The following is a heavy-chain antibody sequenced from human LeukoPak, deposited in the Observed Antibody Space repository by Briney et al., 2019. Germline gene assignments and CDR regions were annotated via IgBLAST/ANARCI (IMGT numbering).Heavy chain of an antibody. V-gene: IGHV1-69*05. CDR3: ARGESIPTMCEY. CDR1: GGTFSSYA. J-gene: IGHJ4*02. CDR2: IIPIFGTA. Sequence: GASVKVSCKASGGTFSSYAISWVRQAPGQGLEWMGGIIPIFGTANYAQKFQGRVTITTDESTSTAYMELSSLRSEDTAVYYCARGESIPTMCEYWGQGTLVTVPS. D-gene: IGHD2-2*02.